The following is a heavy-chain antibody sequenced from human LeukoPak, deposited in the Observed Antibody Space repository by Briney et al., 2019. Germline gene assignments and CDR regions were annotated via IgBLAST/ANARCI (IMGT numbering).Heavy chain of an antibody. V-gene: IGHV3-30*02. Sequence: GGSLRLSCAASGFTFSSYGMHWVRQAPGKGLEWVAFIRYDGSNKYYADSVKGRFTISRDNSKNTLYLQMNSLRAEDTAVYYCAKRREYSSSYFDYWGQGTLVTVSS. CDR1: GFTFSSYG. D-gene: IGHD6-6*01. J-gene: IGHJ4*02. CDR2: IRYDGSNK. CDR3: AKRREYSSSYFDY.